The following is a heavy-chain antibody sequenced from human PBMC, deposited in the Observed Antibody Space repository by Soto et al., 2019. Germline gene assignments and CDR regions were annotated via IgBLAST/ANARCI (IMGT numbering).Heavy chain of an antibody. V-gene: IGHV3-33*01. J-gene: IGHJ3*02. CDR1: GFTFSSYG. D-gene: IGHD3-22*01. CDR3: ARERAYYDSSGYMTRAFDI. CDR2: IWYDGSNK. Sequence: ESGGGVVQPGRSLRLSCAASGFTFSSYGMHWVRQAPGKGLEWVAVIWYDGSNKYYADSVKGRFTISRDNSKNTLYLQMNSLRAEDTAVYYCARERAYYDSSGYMTRAFDIWGQGTMVTVSS.